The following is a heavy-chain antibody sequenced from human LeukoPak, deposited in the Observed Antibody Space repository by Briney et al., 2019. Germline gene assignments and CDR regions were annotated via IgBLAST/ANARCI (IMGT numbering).Heavy chain of an antibody. Sequence: GGSLRLSCAASGFNLRGNALQWIRQAPGKGLECVAVKAYDGREFYLESVKGRFTISSDNSKNTFYLQMNSLTIEDTAMYYCAKEQDSCDVWGQGTMVTVS. CDR3: AKEQDSCDV. CDR2: KAYDGRE. V-gene: IGHV3-30-3*02. CDR1: GFNLRGNA. J-gene: IGHJ3*01.